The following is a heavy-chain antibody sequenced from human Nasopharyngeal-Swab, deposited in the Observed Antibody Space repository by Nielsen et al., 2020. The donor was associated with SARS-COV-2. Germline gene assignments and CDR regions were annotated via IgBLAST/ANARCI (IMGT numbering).Heavy chain of an antibody. CDR3: AREGQQLGLYYYGMDV. D-gene: IGHD6-13*01. CDR2: ISSSGSTI. J-gene: IGHJ6*02. V-gene: IGHV3-11*04. CDR1: GFTFSYYY. Sequence: GESLKISCAASGFTFSYYYMSWIRQAPGKGLEWVSYISSSGSTIYYADSVKGRFTISRDNAKNSLYLQMNSLRAEDTAVYYCAREGQQLGLYYYGMDVWGQGTTVTVSS.